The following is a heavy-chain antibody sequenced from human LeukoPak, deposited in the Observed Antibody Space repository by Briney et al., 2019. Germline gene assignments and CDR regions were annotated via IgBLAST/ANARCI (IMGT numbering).Heavy chain of an antibody. Sequence: GGSLRLSCAASGFTFSTYEMNWVRRAPGKGLEWVSYISSSGSTIYYADSVKGRFTISRDNAENSLYLQMNSLRAEDTAVYYCTRGPRGRVVQYLDYWGQGTLVTVSS. J-gene: IGHJ4*02. CDR3: TRGPRGRVVQYLDY. D-gene: IGHD1-26*01. CDR2: ISSSGSTI. CDR1: GFTFSTYE. V-gene: IGHV3-48*03.